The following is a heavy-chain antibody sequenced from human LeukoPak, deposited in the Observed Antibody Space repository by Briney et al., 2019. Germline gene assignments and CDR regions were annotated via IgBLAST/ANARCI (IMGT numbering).Heavy chain of an antibody. CDR3: AREAQPTYYYDSSGYYFDY. CDR1: GFTFSSYA. J-gene: IGHJ4*02. V-gene: IGHV3-30-3*01. Sequence: GRSLRLSCAASGFTFSSYAMHWVRQAPGKGLEWVAVISYDGSNKYYADSVKGRFTISRDNSKNTLYLQMNSLRAEDTAVYYCAREAQPTYYYDSSGYYFDYWGQGTLVTVSS. D-gene: IGHD3-22*01. CDR2: ISYDGSNK.